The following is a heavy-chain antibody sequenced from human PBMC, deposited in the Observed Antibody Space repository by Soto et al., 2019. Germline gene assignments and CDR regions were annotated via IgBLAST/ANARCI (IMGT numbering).Heavy chain of an antibody. D-gene: IGHD3-10*01. CDR2: IYYSGST. CDR1: GGSVSSGSYY. Sequence: SETLSLTCTVSGGSVSSGSYYWSWIRQPPGKGLEWIGYIYYSGSTNYNPSLKSRVTISEDTSKNQFSLKLSSVTAADTAVYYCARAQGDLEYDGNSGIANWFDLWGQGTLVTVSS. J-gene: IGHJ5*02. V-gene: IGHV4-61*01. CDR3: ARAQGDLEYDGNSGIANWFDL.